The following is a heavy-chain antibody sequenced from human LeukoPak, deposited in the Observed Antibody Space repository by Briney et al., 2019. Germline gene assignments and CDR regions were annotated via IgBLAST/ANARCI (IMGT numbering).Heavy chain of an antibody. CDR1: GYTFTSYW. CDR3: ARAPRNSSTMLDY. Sequence: ASVKVSCKASGYTFTSYWIQWVRQAPGQGLEWMGLINPDGGSAAYAHRFQGRVIMTRDTSTSTAYMDLSSLRSEDTAVYHCARAPRNSSTMLDYWGQGTLVTVSS. D-gene: IGHD1-14*01. CDR2: INPDGGSA. V-gene: IGHV1-46*01. J-gene: IGHJ4*02.